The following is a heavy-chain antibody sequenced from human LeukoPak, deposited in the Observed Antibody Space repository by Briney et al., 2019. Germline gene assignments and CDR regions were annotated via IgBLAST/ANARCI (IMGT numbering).Heavy chain of an antibody. CDR1: GYIFAHNG. V-gene: IGHV1-18*01. J-gene: IGHJ3*02. CDR2: ISAYNGDT. D-gene: IGHD1-1*01. CDR3: AQTERRLERLMVGSGAFDI. Sequence: GASVPVSCKTSGYIFAHNGISWVRQAPGQGPEWMGWISAYNGDTNYAQNFQGRVTMTRDTSTSTVYMELRSLRSEDTAVYYCAQTERRLERLMVGSGAFDIWGQGTMVTVSS.